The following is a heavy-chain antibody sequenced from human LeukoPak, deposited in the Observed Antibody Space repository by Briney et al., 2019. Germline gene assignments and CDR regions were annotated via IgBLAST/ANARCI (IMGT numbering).Heavy chain of an antibody. D-gene: IGHD6-13*01. CDR3: ATDLGIAAAIDY. CDR2: INPNSGGT. Sequence: ASVKVSCKASGYTFTGYYMHWVRQAPGQGLEWMGWINPNSGGTNYAQKFQGRVTMTRDTSISTAYMELSSLRSEDTAVYYCATDLGIAAAIDYWGQGTLVTVSS. CDR1: GYTFTGYY. V-gene: IGHV1-2*02. J-gene: IGHJ4*02.